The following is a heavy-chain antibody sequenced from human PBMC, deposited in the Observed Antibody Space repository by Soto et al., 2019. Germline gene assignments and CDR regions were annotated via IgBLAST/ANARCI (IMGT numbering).Heavy chain of an antibody. V-gene: IGHV1-46*01. CDR1: AYTLINYY. CDR2: ISRSGDST. Sequence: ASVKVSCKASAYTLINYYIHWVRQAPGQGLEWMGIISRSGDSTTYAQKFQGRVTVTRDTSTSTVYMELNSLRAEDTAVYYCAKSPAAAGTCYFDYWGQGTLVTVSS. D-gene: IGHD6-13*01. CDR3: AKSPAAAGTCYFDY. J-gene: IGHJ4*02.